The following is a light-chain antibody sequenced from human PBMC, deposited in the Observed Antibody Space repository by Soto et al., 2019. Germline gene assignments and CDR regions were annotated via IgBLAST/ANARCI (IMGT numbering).Light chain of an antibody. CDR3: SSFTGSSTVI. CDR1: SSDVGGYNY. V-gene: IGLV2-14*01. Sequence: QAVLTQPASVSGSPGQSITISCTGTSSDVGGYNYVSWYQQYPGKAPRLMIYEVTNRPSGVSNRFSGSKSGNTASLTISGLQAEDEADYYCSSFTGSSTVIFGGGTKLTVL. J-gene: IGLJ2*01. CDR2: EVT.